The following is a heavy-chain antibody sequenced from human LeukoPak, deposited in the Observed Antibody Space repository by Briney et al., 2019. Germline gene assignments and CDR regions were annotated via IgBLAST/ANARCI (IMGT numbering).Heavy chain of an antibody. CDR1: GGSISSYY. CDR2: IYYSGST. Sequence: PSETLSLTCTVSGGSISSYYWSWIRQPPGKGLEWIGYIYYSGSTNYNPSLKSRVTISVDTSKNQFSLKLSSVTAADTAVYYCAREGLYGSGTTYFDYWGQGTLVTVSS. J-gene: IGHJ4*02. V-gene: IGHV4-59*01. D-gene: IGHD3-10*01. CDR3: AREGLYGSGTTYFDY.